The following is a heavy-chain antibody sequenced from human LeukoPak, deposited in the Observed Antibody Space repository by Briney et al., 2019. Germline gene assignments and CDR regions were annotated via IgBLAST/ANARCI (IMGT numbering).Heavy chain of an antibody. J-gene: IGHJ4*02. D-gene: IGHD3-22*01. CDR2: SDPEDVKT. Sequence: ASVKVSCKISGYSLTELAIHWVRQAPGEGLEWMGGSDPEDVKTSFAEKFQGRVTCTEDTSTDTAFMELSRLRSDDTAVYYCATFQAYANSGHLRPYFDYWGQGTLVTVSS. CDR1: GYSLTELA. CDR3: ATFQAYANSGHLRPYFDY. V-gene: IGHV1-24*01.